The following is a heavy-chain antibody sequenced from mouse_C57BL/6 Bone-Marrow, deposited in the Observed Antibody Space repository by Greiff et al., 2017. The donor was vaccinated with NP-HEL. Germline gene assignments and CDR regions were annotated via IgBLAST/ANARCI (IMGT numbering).Heavy chain of an antibody. Sequence: QVQLQQPGAELVKPGASVKLSCKASGYTFTSYWMHWVKQRPGQGLEWIGMIHPNSGSTNYNKKFKSKATLTVAKSSSTAYMQLSSLTSEDSAVYYCARGLLWLRRRDYYAMDYWGQGTSVTVSS. J-gene: IGHJ4*01. CDR1: GYTFTSYW. CDR3: ARGLLWLRRRDYYAMDY. D-gene: IGHD2-2*01. V-gene: IGHV1-64*01. CDR2: IHPNSGST.